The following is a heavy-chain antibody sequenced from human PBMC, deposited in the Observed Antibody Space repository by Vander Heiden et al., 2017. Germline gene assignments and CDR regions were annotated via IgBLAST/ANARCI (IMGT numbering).Heavy chain of an antibody. Sequence: EVPLVESGGGLVEPGGSLRLSCVASGLNFTDAWLNWVRQAQGKGLEWVGHIRGTTDGGTTDYAAPVQGRFTISRDDSKDTMYLQMNSLKTEDTAVYYCTINSGSTWQASWGQGTLVTVSS. J-gene: IGHJ5*02. CDR3: TINSGSTWQAS. V-gene: IGHV3-15*07. CDR1: GLNFTDAW. D-gene: IGHD6-13*01. CDR2: IRGTTDGGTT.